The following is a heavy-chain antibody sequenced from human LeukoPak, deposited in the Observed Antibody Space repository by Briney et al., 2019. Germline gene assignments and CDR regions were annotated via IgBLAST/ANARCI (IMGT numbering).Heavy chain of an antibody. D-gene: IGHD3-22*01. CDR1: GFTFSTYW. J-gene: IGHJ1*01. CDR2: IKSDGST. CDR3: ARAPSEIGGYYPEYFRH. Sequence: GGSLRLSCAASGFTFSTYWMHWVRQAPGKGLVWVSRIKSDGSTNYADSVKGRFTISRDNAKNTVSLQMNSLRPEDTGVYYCARAPSEIGGYYPEYFRHWGRGTLVTVSS. V-gene: IGHV3-74*01.